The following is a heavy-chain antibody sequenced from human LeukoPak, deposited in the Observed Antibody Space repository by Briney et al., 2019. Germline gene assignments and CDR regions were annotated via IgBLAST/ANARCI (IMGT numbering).Heavy chain of an antibody. CDR1: GFTVSSNY. V-gene: IGHV3-53*01. J-gene: IGHJ4*02. Sequence: GGSLRLSCAASGFTVSSNYMSWVRQAPGKGLEWVSVIYSGGSTYYADSVKGRFTISRDNSKNTLYLQMNSLRAEDTAVYYCARAPRGYSYGYVEKGAYFDYWGQGTLVTVSS. CDR3: ARAPRGYSYGYVEKGAYFDY. D-gene: IGHD5-18*01. CDR2: IYSGGST.